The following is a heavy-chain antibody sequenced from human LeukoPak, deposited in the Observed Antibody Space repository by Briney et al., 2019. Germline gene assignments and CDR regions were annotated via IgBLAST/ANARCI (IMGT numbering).Heavy chain of an antibody. CDR1: GYTFTGYY. J-gene: IGHJ4*02. D-gene: IGHD5-18*01. Sequence: ASVKVSCKASGYTFTGYYMHWVRQAPGQGLEWMGRINPNSGGTNYAQKFQDRVTMTRDTSITTVYMELSRLRSDDTAMYYCASIFRFGYGSYSEDYWGQGTLLTVSS. V-gene: IGHV1-2*06. CDR2: INPNSGGT. CDR3: ASIFRFGYGSYSEDY.